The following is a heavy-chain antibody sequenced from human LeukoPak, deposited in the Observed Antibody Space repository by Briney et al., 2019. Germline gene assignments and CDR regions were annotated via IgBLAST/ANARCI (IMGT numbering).Heavy chain of an antibody. J-gene: IGHJ3*02. D-gene: IGHD2-2*02. V-gene: IGHV3-23*01. CDR3: ASQRHLYGAFDI. CDR2: ISGSGGST. Sequence: GGSLRLSCAASGLTFNSYAMSWVRQAPGKGLEWVSVISGSGGSTYYADSVKGRFTISRDNSKNTLDLQMHSLRAEDTAVYYCASQRHLYGAFDIWGQGTMVTVSS. CDR1: GLTFNSYA.